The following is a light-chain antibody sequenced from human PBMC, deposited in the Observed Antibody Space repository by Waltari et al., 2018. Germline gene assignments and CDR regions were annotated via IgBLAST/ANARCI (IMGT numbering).Light chain of an antibody. CDR3: QRRSNSPPWT. V-gene: IGKV3-11*01. J-gene: IGKJ1*01. CDR2: DAS. Sequence: CRASQVVSTSLAWYQHRPGQAPRLLIYDASTRATGIPARFSGSGSGTDFTLTISSLEPEDFAVYYCQRRSNSPPWTFGQGTTVEVK. CDR1: QVVSTS.